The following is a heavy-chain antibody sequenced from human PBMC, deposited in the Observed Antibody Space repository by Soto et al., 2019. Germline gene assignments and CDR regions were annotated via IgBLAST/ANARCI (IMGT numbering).Heavy chain of an antibody. Sequence: QVQLQESGPGLVKPSETLSLTCTVSGASITNNYWSWIRQPPGKGLEWIGYIYSSGSTHYNPSLKIRATISIDTSKTQFSLKLSSVTAADTALYYCARGFYDSSGYSAPFDFWGQGTLVTVSS. V-gene: IGHV4-59*01. CDR2: IYSSGST. J-gene: IGHJ4*02. CDR1: GASITNNY. CDR3: ARGFYDSSGYSAPFDF. D-gene: IGHD3-22*01.